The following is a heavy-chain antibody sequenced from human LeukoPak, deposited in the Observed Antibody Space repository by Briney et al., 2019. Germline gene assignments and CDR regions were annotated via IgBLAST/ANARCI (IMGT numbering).Heavy chain of an antibody. V-gene: IGHV1-24*01. J-gene: IGHJ5*02. CDR2: FDPEDGET. D-gene: IGHD2-21*01. Sequence: ASVKVSCKVSGYTLTELSMHWVRQAPGKGLEWMGGFDPEDGETIYAQKFQGRVTMTEDTSTDTAYMELSSLSSEDTAVYFCAPAYCGGDCYSYWFDPWGQGTLVTVSS. CDR3: APAYCGGDCYSYWFDP. CDR1: GYTLTELS.